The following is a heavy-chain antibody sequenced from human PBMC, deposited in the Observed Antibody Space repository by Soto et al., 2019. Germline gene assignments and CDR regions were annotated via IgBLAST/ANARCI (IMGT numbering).Heavy chain of an antibody. CDR1: GYTFTSYG. CDR2: ISAYNGNT. V-gene: IGHV1-18*01. D-gene: IGHD2-8*01. CDR3: AREILTLWYFDL. Sequence: QVQLVQSGAEVKKPGASVKVSCKASGYTFTSYGISWVRQAPGQGLEWMGWISAYNGNTNYGQKLQGRVTMTTDTTTSTAYMGLRRLRSDDTAVYYCAREILTLWYFDLWGRGTLVTVSS. J-gene: IGHJ2*01.